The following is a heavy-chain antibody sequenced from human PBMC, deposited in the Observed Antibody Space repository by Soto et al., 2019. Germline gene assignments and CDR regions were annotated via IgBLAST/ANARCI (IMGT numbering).Heavy chain of an antibody. CDR2: INHSGST. Sequence: SETLSLTCAVYGWSFSGYYWSWIRQPPGKGLEWIGEINHSGSTNYNPSLKSRVTITVDTSKNQFSLKLSSVTAADTAVYYCARNKNYYYYYMDVWGKGTTVTVSS. CDR1: GWSFSGYY. CDR3: ARNKNYYYYYMDV. V-gene: IGHV4-34*01. J-gene: IGHJ6*03.